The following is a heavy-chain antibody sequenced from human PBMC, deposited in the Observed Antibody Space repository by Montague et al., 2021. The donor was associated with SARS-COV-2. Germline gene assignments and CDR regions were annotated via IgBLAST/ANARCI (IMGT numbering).Heavy chain of an antibody. J-gene: IGHJ6*02. CDR3: ARVSVEMATMGVYYYYGMDV. CDR1: GGSISSGGYY. CDR2: IYYSGST. D-gene: IGHD5-24*01. Sequence: TLSFTCTVSGGSISSGGYYWSWLRQHPGKGLEWIGYIYYSGSTYYNPSLKSRVTISVDTSKNQFSLKLSSVTAADTAVYYCARVSVEMATMGVYYYYGMDVWGQGTTVTVSS. V-gene: IGHV4-31*03.